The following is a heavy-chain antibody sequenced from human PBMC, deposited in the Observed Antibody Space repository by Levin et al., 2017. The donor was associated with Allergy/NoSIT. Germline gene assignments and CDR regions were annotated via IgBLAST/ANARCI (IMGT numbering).Heavy chain of an antibody. CDR1: GFSFTNSW. CDR2: INQAASQK. V-gene: IGHV3-7*03. Sequence: ASVKVSCAASGFSFTNSWMSWVRQAPGKGLEWVANINQAASQKYYVDSVKGRFTISRDNARNSLSLQMNSLRAEDTAVYYCATSKAAAGNDWGQGTLVTVSS. J-gene: IGHJ4*02. D-gene: IGHD6-13*01. CDR3: ATSKAAAGND.